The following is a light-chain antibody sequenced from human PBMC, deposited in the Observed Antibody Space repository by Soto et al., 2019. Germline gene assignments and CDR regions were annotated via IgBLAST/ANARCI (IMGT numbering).Light chain of an antibody. CDR3: QQRINWPPMYT. CDR2: DSS. J-gene: IGKJ2*01. Sequence: EIVLTQSPATLSLSPGERATLSCRASQSVSSYLAWYQQKPVQAPRRLIYDSSNRATGIPARFSGSVSGTDFPLTISSLAPEDFAVYYCQQRINWPPMYTFGQWTKLEIK. V-gene: IGKV3-11*01. CDR1: QSVSSY.